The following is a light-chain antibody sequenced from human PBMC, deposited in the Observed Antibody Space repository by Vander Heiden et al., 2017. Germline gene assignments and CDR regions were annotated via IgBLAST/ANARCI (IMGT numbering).Light chain of an antibody. Sequence: QSVLTQPPSASGTPGQRATISCSGSSSNIGSNTVNWYQQLPGTAPKLLIYSNNQRPSGVPDRFSGSKSGTSASLAISGLQSEDEADYYCAAWDDSLADVFGTGTKVTVL. V-gene: IGLV1-44*01. CDR3: AAWDDSLADV. CDR2: SNN. CDR1: SSNIGSNT. J-gene: IGLJ1*01.